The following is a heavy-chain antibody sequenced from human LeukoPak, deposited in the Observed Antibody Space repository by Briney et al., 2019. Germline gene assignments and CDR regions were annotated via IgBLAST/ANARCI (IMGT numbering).Heavy chain of an antibody. CDR2: INHSGST. CDR3: ARDGTGPLDY. V-gene: IGHV4-34*01. J-gene: IGHJ4*02. CDR1: GGSISSYY. D-gene: IGHD3/OR15-3a*01. Sequence: SETLSLTCTVSGGSISSYYWSWIRQPPGKGLEWIGEINHSGSTNYNPSLKSRVTISVDTSKNQFSLKLSSVTAADTAVYYCARDGTGPLDYWGQGTLVTVSS.